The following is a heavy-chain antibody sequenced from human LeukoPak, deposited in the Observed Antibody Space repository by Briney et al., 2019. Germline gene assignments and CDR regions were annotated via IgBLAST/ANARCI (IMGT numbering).Heavy chain of an antibody. CDR1: GGSISSYY. D-gene: IGHD3-10*01. CDR3: ARVNRRFGEFNFDY. V-gene: IGHV4-59*01. Sequence: SETLSLTCTVSGGSISSYYWSWIRQPPGKGLEWIGYIYYSGSTNYNPSLKSRVTISVDTSKNQFSLKLSSVTAADTAVYYCARVNRRFGEFNFDYWGQGTLVTVSS. CDR2: IYYSGST. J-gene: IGHJ4*02.